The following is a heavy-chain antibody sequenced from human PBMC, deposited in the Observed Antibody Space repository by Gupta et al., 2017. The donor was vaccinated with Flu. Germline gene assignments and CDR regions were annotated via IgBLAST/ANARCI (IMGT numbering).Heavy chain of an antibody. CDR3: ARDPIIILGLNHYYYGMDV. J-gene: IGHJ6*02. Sequence: QVQLVQSGAEVKKPGSSVKVSCKASGGSFSNFAISWVRQAPGQGLEWMGGIIPIIGTANYAQKFQDRVTITADKSTSTAYMELSRLRGDDTAVYFCARDPIIILGLNHYYYGMDVWGQGTTVTVSS. D-gene: IGHD3-9*01. CDR2: IIPIIGTA. CDR1: GGSFSNFA. V-gene: IGHV1-69*06.